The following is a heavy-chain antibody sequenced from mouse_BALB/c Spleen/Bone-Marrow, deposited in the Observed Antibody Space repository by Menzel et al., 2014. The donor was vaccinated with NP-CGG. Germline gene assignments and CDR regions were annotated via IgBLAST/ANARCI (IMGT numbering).Heavy chain of an antibody. CDR1: GYSFTSYW. D-gene: IGHD2-10*02. Sequence: VQLQQSGTVLARPGASVKMSCKASGYSFTSYWMHWVKQRPGQGLEWIGAFYPGNSDTTYNQKSKGKAKLTAVTSASTAYMELSSLTNEDSAVYYCTFLVKEDFAYWGQGTLVTVSA. J-gene: IGHJ3*01. CDR2: FYPGNSDT. CDR3: TFLVKEDFAY. V-gene: IGHV1-5*01.